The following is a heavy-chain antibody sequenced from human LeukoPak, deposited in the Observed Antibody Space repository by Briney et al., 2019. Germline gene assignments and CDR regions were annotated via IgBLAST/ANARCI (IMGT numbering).Heavy chain of an antibody. CDR1: GFTFSGSA. CDR2: IRSKANNYAT. V-gene: IGHV3-73*01. J-gene: IGHJ4*02. CDR3: ATEAFDS. Sequence: GGSLRLSCAASGFTFSGSAMHWVRQASGKGLEWVGRIRSKANNYATAYAASAKARFTISRDDSKNTAYLQVNSLKTEDTAVYYCATEAFDSWGQGTLVTVSS.